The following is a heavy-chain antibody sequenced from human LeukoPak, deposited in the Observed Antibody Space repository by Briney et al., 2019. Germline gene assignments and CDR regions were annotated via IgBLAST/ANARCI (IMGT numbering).Heavy chain of an antibody. D-gene: IGHD1-26*01. J-gene: IGHJ4*02. CDR2: IYYSGST. CDR1: GGSISSYY. V-gene: IGHV4-59*08. CDR3: ARGGHGPFDY. Sequence: SETLSLTCTVSGGSISSYYWSWIRQPPGKGLEWIGYIYYSGSTNYNPSLKSRVTISVDTSKNQFSLKLSSVTAADTAVYYCARGGHGPFDYWGQGTLVTVSS.